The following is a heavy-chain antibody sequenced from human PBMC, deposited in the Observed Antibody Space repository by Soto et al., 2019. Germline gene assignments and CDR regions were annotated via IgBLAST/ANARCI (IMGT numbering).Heavy chain of an antibody. CDR2: IDYSGST. V-gene: IGHV4-30-4*01. Sequence: PSETLSLTCIVSGDSISNSDYYWNWIRQSPGKGLEWIASIDYSGSTYYNPSLKSRVVISADTSKNLFSLKLRSVTAADTALYFCARDGPYYYGSDVWGKGTTVTVSS. CDR1: GDSISNSDYY. CDR3: ARDGPYYYGSDV. J-gene: IGHJ6*04.